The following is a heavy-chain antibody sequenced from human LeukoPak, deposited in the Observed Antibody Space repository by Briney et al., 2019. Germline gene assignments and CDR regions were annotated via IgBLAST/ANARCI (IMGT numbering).Heavy chain of an antibody. V-gene: IGHV4-34*01. CDR3: ARGLAD. D-gene: IGHD6-19*01. CDR1: GGSFSGYY. CDR2: INHSGST. J-gene: IGHJ4*02. Sequence: SETLSLTCAVYGGSFSGYYWSWIRQPPGKGLEWIGEINHSGSTNYNPSLKSRVTISVDTSKNQFSLKLSSVTAADTAVYYCARGLADWGQGTLVTVSS.